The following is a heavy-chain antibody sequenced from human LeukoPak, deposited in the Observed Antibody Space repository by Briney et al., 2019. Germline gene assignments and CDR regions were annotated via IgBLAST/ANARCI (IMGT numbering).Heavy chain of an antibody. CDR3: AAQGPAVIDY. Sequence: GESLKISCKGSGYSFTSYWISWVRQMPGKGLEWMGRIDPSDSYTNYSPSFQGHVTISADKSISTAYLQWSSLKASDTAMYYCAAQGPAVIDYWGQGTLVTVSS. D-gene: IGHD2-2*01. J-gene: IGHJ4*02. V-gene: IGHV5-10-1*01. CDR2: IDPSDSYT. CDR1: GYSFTSYW.